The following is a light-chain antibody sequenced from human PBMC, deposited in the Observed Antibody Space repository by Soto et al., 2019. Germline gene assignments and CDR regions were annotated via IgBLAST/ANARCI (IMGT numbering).Light chain of an antibody. V-gene: IGKV3-15*01. CDR2: GAF. Sequence: LGRTQPPAKLSGYPAERATVSGIASLSVTTNLAWYQQKPGQVPRLLIHGAFNRAIGVPAGFSGSGSGTEFTLTIFSLQSEDFAVYYCQQYNNWPTTFGQGTKVDIK. J-gene: IGKJ1*01. CDR1: LSVTTN. CDR3: QQYNNWPTT.